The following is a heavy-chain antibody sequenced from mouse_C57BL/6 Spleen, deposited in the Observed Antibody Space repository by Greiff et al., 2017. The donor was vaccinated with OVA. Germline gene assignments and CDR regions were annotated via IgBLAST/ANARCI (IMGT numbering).Heavy chain of an antibody. V-gene: IGHV1-15*01. CDR2: IDPETGGT. D-gene: IGHD4-1*01. CDR1: GYTFTDYE. Sequence: QVQLKESGAELVRPGASVTLSCKASGYTFTDYEMHWVKQTPVHGLEWIGAIDPETGGTAYNQKFKGKAILTADKSSSTAYMELRSLTSEDSAVYYGTITVTSLYYFDYWGQGTTLTVSS. CDR3: TITVTSLYYFDY. J-gene: IGHJ2*01.